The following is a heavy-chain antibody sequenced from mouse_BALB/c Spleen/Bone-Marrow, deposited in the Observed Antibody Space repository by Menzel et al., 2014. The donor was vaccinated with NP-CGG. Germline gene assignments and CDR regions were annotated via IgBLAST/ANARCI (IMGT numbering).Heavy chain of an antibody. D-gene: IGHD1-1*01. V-gene: IGHV2-6-7*01. CDR1: GFSLTGYG. Sequence: QVQLKQSGPGLVSPSQRLSITCTVSGFSLTGYGVNWVRQPPGKGLEWLGMIWGDGSTDYNSALKSRLSISKDNSKSQAFLKMNSLQTYDTARYYCAREPTVVAGAWFAYWGQGTLVTVSA. J-gene: IGHJ3*01. CDR2: IWGDGST. CDR3: AREPTVVAGAWFAY.